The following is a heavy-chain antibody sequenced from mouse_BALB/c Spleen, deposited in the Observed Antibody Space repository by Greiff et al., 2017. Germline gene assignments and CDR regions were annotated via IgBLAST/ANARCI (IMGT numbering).Heavy chain of an antibody. CDR1: GYTFTSYW. Sequence: VQLQQSGTVLARPGASVKMSCKASGYTFTSYWMHWVKQRPGQGLEWIGAIYPGNSDTSYNQKFKGKAKLTADTSTSTAYMEHSSLTNEDSAVFYCTGWFAYWGQGTLVTVSA. J-gene: IGHJ3*01. CDR2: IYPGNSDT. V-gene: IGHV1-5*01. CDR3: TGWFAY.